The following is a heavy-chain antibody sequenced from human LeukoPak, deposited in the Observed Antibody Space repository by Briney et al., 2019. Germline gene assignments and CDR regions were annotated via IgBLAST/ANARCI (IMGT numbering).Heavy chain of an antibody. Sequence: SETLSLTCTVSGGSISSYYWSWIRQPPGKGLEWIGYIYYSGSTNYNPSLKSRVTISVDTSKNQFSLKLSSVTAADTAVYYCARSLLSAGSGSYGFDPWGQGTLVTVSS. D-gene: IGHD3-10*01. J-gene: IGHJ5*02. V-gene: IGHV4-59*01. CDR3: ARSLLSAGSGSYGFDP. CDR2: IYYSGST. CDR1: GGSISSYY.